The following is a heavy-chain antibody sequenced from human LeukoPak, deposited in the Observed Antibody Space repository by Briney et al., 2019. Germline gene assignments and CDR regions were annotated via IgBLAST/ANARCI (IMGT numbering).Heavy chain of an antibody. Sequence: SETLSLSCAATGFTISSYYWSWIRQPPGKGLEWVGNINYSGSTNYNPSLKSRVTMSVDTSKNQFSLKLNSLTAADTAVYYCAREGRHDYEYLNHWGQGTLVTVSS. D-gene: IGHD4-17*01. J-gene: IGHJ5*02. CDR2: INYSGST. V-gene: IGHV4-59*01. CDR1: GFTISSYY. CDR3: AREGRHDYEYLNH.